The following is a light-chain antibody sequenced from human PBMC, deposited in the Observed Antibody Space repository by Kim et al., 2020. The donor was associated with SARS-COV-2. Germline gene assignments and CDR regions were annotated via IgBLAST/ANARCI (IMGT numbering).Light chain of an antibody. Sequence: SPGDRVTLSCRASQSVRNRVAWYQHKPGQSPRRLIYERSTRATGIPGRFSGSASGTEFTLTISSMQSEDFAIYYCQHYDNRPPWTFGQGTKVDIK. CDR2: ERS. V-gene: IGKV3-15*01. CDR3: QHYDNRPPWT. CDR1: QSVRNR. J-gene: IGKJ1*01.